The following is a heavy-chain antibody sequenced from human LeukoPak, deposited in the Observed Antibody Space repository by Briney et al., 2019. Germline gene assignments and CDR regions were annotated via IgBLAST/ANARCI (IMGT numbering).Heavy chain of an antibody. CDR2: ISASGST. V-gene: IGHV3-23*01. J-gene: IGHJ4*02. Sequence: GGSLRLSCAASGFTFSNYAMSWVRQAPGKGLEWVSSISASGSTYYADSVKGRFTVSRDNSKNTLYLQMNSLRAEDTAVYSCAKDTYSGSGSYFFYWGQGTLVTVSS. D-gene: IGHD3-10*01. CDR1: GFTFSNYA. CDR3: AKDTYSGSGSYFFY.